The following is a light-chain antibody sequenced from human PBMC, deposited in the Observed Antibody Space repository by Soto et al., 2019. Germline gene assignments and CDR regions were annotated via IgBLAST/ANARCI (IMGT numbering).Light chain of an antibody. CDR1: SGDVGSYNR. Sequence: QSALTQPPSVSGSPGQSVTISCTGTSGDVGSYNRVSWYQQPPGTAPKLMIYEVSNRPSGVPDRFSGSKSGNTASLTISGLQAEDEADYYCSSYAGSNRVVFGGGTKLTVL. V-gene: IGLV2-18*02. CDR2: EVS. J-gene: IGLJ2*01. CDR3: SSYAGSNRVV.